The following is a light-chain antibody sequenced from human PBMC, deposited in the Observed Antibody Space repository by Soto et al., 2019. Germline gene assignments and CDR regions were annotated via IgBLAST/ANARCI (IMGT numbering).Light chain of an antibody. J-gene: IGKJ4*01. CDR3: QQHGGSPPVT. V-gene: IGKV3-20*01. CDR2: GAS. Sequence: EIVLTQSPGTLSLSPGERATLSCRASQSVSSSYLAWYQQKPGQAPRLLIYGASSRATGIPDRFGGSGSGTDFALANSRLEAVDFAVYYCQQHGGSPPVTFRGGTKGEIK. CDR1: QSVSSSY.